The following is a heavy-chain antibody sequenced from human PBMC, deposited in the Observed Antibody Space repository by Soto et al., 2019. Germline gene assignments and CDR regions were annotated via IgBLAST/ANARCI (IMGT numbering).Heavy chain of an antibody. CDR3: ARRVGWWTGVFDF. D-gene: IGHD2-15*01. CDR2: IYYSGST. CDR1: VGSMSSGGYY. V-gene: IGHV4-31*03. J-gene: IGHJ4*02. Sequence: SETLSLTCTVSVGSMSSGGYYWSWIRQHPGKGLECIGYIYYSGSTYYNPSLKSRVTISVDTSKNQFSLKLSSVTAADTAVYYCARRVGWWTGVFDFWGQGTLVTVSS.